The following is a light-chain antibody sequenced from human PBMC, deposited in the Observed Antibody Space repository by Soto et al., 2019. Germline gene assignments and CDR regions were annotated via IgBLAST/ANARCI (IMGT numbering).Light chain of an antibody. CDR1: SSDVGGYNY. Sequence: QSALTQPASVSGSPGQSITISCTGTSSDVGGYNYVSWYQQHPAKAPKLMIYDVSNRPSGVSNRFSGAKSGNTASLTISGLQAEDEAYYYGSSYTSSSTLYVFGTGTKLTVL. CDR3: SSYTSSSTLYV. V-gene: IGLV2-14*01. CDR2: DVS. J-gene: IGLJ1*01.